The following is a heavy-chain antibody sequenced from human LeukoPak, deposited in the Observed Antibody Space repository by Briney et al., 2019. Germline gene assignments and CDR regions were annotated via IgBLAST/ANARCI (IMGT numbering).Heavy chain of an antibody. CDR2: MSHDGSNE. CDR3: AKESPVTHRAFDL. V-gene: IGHV3-30*18. Sequence: PGGSLRLSCAVSGFTLTSFGMHWVRQAPGKGLEWVAFMSHDGSNEYYADSVKGRFTISRDTSKNTLFLQMNSLRVEDTAVYYCAKESPVTHRAFDLWGRGTLVTVSS. J-gene: IGHJ2*01. D-gene: IGHD2-21*02. CDR1: GFTLTSFG.